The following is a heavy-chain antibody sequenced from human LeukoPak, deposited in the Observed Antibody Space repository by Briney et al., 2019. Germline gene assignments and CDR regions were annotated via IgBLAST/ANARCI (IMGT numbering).Heavy chain of an antibody. D-gene: IGHD6-19*01. J-gene: IGHJ4*02. CDR3: ARDGVAGAGFDY. V-gene: IGHV1-8*03. CDR2: MNPNSGNT. Sequence: GASVKVSCKAFGYTFTSYDINWVRQATGQGLEWMGWMNPNSGNTGYAQKFQGRVTVTWNTSISTAYMELSGLRSEDTAVYYCARDGVAGAGFDYWGQGTLVTVSS. CDR1: GYTFTSYD.